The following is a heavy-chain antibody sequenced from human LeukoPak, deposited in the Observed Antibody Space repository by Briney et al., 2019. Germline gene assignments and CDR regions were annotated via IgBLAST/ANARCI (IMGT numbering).Heavy chain of an antibody. CDR1: GFTFNSYT. CDR3: ARVSVVVAAAGSRRNYYYYMDV. Sequence: PGGSLRLSCAASGFTFNSYTMTWVRQAPGKGLEWVSSISTGSTYIYYADSVKGRFTISRDNAKNSLYLQMNSLRAEDTAVYYCARVSVVVAAAGSRRNYYYYMDVWGKGTTVTVSS. CDR2: ISTGSTYI. D-gene: IGHD6-13*01. J-gene: IGHJ6*03. V-gene: IGHV3-21*01.